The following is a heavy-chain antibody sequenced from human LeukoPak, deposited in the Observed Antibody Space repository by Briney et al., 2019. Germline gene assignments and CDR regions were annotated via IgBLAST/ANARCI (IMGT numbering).Heavy chain of an antibody. CDR1: GFTFSSYE. V-gene: IGHV3-48*03. CDR3: ARATAGAPRDY. J-gene: IGHJ4*02. D-gene: IGHD2-21*02. CDR2: ISSSGSTI. Sequence: HPGGSLRLSCAASGFTFSSYEMTWVRQAPGKGLEWVSYISSSGSTIYYADSVKGRFTISRDNAKNSLYLQMNSLRAEDTAVYYCARATAGAPRDYWGQGTLVTVSS.